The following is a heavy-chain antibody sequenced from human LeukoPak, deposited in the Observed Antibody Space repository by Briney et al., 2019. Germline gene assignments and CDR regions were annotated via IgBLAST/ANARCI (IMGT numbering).Heavy chain of an antibody. CDR3: ARDLVRGVRGWFDP. J-gene: IGHJ5*02. V-gene: IGHV4-38-2*02. CDR2: IYHSGST. CDR1: GYSISSGYY. D-gene: IGHD3-10*01. Sequence: PSETLSLTCAVSGYSISSGYYWGWIRQPPGKGLEWIGSIYHSGSTYYNPSLKSRVTISVDTSKNQFSLKLSSVTAADTAVYYCARDLVRGVRGWFDPWGQGTLVTVSS.